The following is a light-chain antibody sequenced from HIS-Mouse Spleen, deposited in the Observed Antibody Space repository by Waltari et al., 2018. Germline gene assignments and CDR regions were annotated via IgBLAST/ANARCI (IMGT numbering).Light chain of an antibody. J-gene: IGLJ3*02. V-gene: IGLV5-45*03. CDR1: SGINVGTYR. CDR3: MMWHSSAWV. CDR2: YKSDSDK. Sequence: QAVLTQPSSLSASPGASASLTCTLRSGINVGTYRIYWYQQKPGSPPQYLLRYKSDSDKKQGFGVPSRFSGSKDASANAGILLISGLQSEDEADYYCMMWHSSAWVFGGGTKLTVL.